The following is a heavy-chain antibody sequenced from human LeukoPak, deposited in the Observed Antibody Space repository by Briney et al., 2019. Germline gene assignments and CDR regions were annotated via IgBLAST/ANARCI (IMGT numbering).Heavy chain of an antibody. J-gene: IGHJ5*02. Sequence: ASVKVSCKASGYTFADYYIHWVRQAPGQGLEWMGWIYPKSGGTNSAQKFQGRVTMTRDTSISTAYMELSRLKFDDTAVYYCARVSTSGYRDWLDPWGQGTLVTVSS. D-gene: IGHD3-9*01. V-gene: IGHV1-2*02. CDR3: ARVSTSGYRDWLDP. CDR1: GYTFADYY. CDR2: IYPKSGGT.